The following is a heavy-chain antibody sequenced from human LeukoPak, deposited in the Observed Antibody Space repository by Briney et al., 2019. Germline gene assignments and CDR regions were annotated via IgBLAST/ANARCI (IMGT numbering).Heavy chain of an antibody. V-gene: IGHV4-61*02. CDR3: ARVGYDFWSGLEYGMDV. D-gene: IGHD3-3*01. J-gene: IGHJ6*02. CDR2: LYTSGST. Sequence: SETLSLTCTVSGGSISSGSYYWSWIRQPAGKGLEWIVRLYTSGSTNYNPSLKSRVTISVDTSKNQFSLKLSSVTAADTAVYYCARVGYDFWSGLEYGMDVWGQGTTVTVSS. CDR1: GGSISSGSYY.